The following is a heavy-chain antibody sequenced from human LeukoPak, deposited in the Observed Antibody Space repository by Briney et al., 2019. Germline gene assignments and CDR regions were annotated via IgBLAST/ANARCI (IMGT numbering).Heavy chain of an antibody. D-gene: IGHD5-18*01. CDR1: GFRFDSYA. CDR2: ISGTAGGA. V-gene: IGHV3-23*01. CDR3: AKGGFDTAMVTSWYFDV. Sequence: PGGSLRLSCAASGFRFDSYAMNWVRQAPGGGLEWVSGISGTAGGAYYADSVKGRFTISRANYKSALYLQMNSLRGDDTAIYFCAKGGFDTAMVTSWYFDVWGRGTPVTVSS. J-gene: IGHJ2*01.